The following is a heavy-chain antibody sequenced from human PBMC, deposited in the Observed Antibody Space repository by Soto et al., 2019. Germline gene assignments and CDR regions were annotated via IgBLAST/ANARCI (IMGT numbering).Heavy chain of an antibody. J-gene: IGHJ4*02. Sequence: ASVEVSWKASGYTFSKYDVIWVRQAPGQGLEWLGLISPNSGRASYSEKFQGRVTMSTDTPTTTTYLELRSLRSDDTAVYYCVRQYFDFWTDYPDFDYWGQGTLVTVSS. CDR1: GYTFSKYD. D-gene: IGHD3-3*01. V-gene: IGHV1-18*04. CDR3: VRQYFDFWTDYPDFDY. CDR2: ISPNSGRA.